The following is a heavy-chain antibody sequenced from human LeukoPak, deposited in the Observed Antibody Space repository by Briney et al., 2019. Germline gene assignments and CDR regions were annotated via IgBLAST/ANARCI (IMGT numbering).Heavy chain of an antibody. CDR2: IYYSGST. CDR3: ARVGRGLWFGELSPVY. D-gene: IGHD3-10*01. Sequence: SETLSLTCTVSGGSISSSSYYWGWIRQPPGKGLEWIGSIYYSGSTYYNPSLKSRVTISVDTSKNQFSLKLSSVTAADTAVYYCARVGRGLWFGELSPVYWGQGTLVTVSS. CDR1: GGSISSSSYY. V-gene: IGHV4-39*07. J-gene: IGHJ4*02.